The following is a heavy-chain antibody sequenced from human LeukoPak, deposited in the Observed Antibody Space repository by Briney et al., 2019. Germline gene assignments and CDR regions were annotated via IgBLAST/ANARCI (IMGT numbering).Heavy chain of an antibody. J-gene: IGHJ4*02. CDR1: GFTFSNYY. Sequence: GGSLRLSCAASGFTFSNYYMTWIRQAPGKGLEWVSYISSSGSTIYYADSVKGRFTISRDNAKNSLYLQMNSLRLEDTAMFYCARDPPPPYCTSTACSDPGYWGQGTLVTVSS. CDR2: ISSSGSTI. D-gene: IGHD2-2*01. V-gene: IGHV3-11*01. CDR3: ARDPPPPYCTSTACSDPGY.